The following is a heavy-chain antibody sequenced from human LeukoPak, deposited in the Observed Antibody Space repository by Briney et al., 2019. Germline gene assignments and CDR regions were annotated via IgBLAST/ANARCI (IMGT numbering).Heavy chain of an antibody. CDR2: ISSSSSYI. J-gene: IGHJ5*02. D-gene: IGHD3-10*01. CDR1: GFTFSSYS. Sequence: PGGSLRLSCAASGFTFSSYSMNWVRQAPGKGLEWVSSISSSSSYIYYADSVKGRFTISRDNAKNSLYLQMNSLRAEDTAVYYCARDKAQGLYYYGSGSSYGLHWFDPWGQGTLVTVSS. V-gene: IGHV3-21*01. CDR3: ARDKAQGLYYYGSGSSYGLHWFDP.